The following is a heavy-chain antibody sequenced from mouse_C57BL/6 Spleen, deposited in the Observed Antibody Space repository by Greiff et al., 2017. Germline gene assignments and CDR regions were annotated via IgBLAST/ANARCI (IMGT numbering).Heavy chain of an antibody. CDR2: IHPNSGST. V-gene: IGHV1-64*01. J-gene: IGHJ2*01. CDR3: ARDYYGSVDY. CDR1: GYTFTSYW. D-gene: IGHD1-1*01. Sequence: QVQLQQPGAELVKPGASVKLSCKASGYTFTSYWMHWVKQRPGQGLEWIGMIHPNSGSTNYNEKFKSKATLTVDKSSRTAYMQLSSLTAEDSAVYYCARDYYGSVDYWGQGTTLTVSA.